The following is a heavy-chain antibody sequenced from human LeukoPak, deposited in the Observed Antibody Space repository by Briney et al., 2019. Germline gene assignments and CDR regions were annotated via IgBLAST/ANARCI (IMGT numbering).Heavy chain of an antibody. CDR3: ASENGDYSGHWFDP. CDR2: IIPIFGTA. J-gene: IGHJ5*02. CDR1: GGTFSSYA. D-gene: IGHD4-17*01. V-gene: IGHV1-69*06. Sequence: ASVKVSCKASGGTFSSYAISWVRQAPGQGLEWMGGIIPIFGTANYAQKFQGRVTITADKSTSTAYMELSSLRSEDTAVYYCASENGDYSGHWFDPWGQGTLVTVSS.